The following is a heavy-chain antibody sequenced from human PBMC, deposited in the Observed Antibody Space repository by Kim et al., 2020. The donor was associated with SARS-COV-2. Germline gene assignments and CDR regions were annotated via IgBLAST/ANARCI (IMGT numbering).Heavy chain of an antibody. D-gene: IGHD2-15*01. CDR1: GGSISSYY. CDR3: ASAATGSGCYYYYYGMDV. Sequence: SETLSLTCTVSGGSISSYYWSWIRQPAGKGLEWIGRIYTSGSTNYNPSLKSRVTMSEDTSKNQFSLNLSSVTAADTAVYYCASAATGSGCYYYYYGMDVWGQGTTVTVSS. CDR2: IYTSGST. J-gene: IGHJ6*02. V-gene: IGHV4-4*07.